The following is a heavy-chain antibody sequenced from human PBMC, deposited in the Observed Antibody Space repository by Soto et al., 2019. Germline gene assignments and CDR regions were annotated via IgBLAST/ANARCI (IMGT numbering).Heavy chain of an antibody. D-gene: IGHD2-2*01. Sequence: QVQLVQSGAEVKKPGASVKVSCKASGYTFTSYGISWVRQAPGQGLEWMGWISAYNGNTNYAQKLQGRVTMTTDTSTSTAYMELRSLRSDDTAVYYCARDDLGYCSSTSCYVRARFDPWGQGTLVTVSS. V-gene: IGHV1-18*01. J-gene: IGHJ5*02. CDR1: GYTFTSYG. CDR3: ARDDLGYCSSTSCYVRARFDP. CDR2: ISAYNGNT.